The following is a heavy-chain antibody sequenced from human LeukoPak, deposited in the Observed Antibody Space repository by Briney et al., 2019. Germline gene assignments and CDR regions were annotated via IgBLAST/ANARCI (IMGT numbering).Heavy chain of an antibody. Sequence: GGSLRLSCAASGFTFSSYWMHWVRQAPGKGLEWVAFIRYDGSNKYYVDSVKGRFTISRDNSKNTLYLQMNSLRAEDTAVYYCARESKYSGYPFDYWGQGTLVTVSS. CDR3: ARESKYSGYPFDY. J-gene: IGHJ4*02. CDR2: IRYDGSNK. CDR1: GFTFSSYW. D-gene: IGHD5-12*01. V-gene: IGHV3-30*02.